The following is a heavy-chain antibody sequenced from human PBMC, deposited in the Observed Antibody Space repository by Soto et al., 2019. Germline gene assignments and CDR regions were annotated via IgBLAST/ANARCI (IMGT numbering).Heavy chain of an antibody. Sequence: GESLKISCKGSGYSFTSYWIGWVRQMPGKGLEWMGIIYPGDSDTRYSPSFQGQVTISADKSISTAYLQWSSLKASDTAMYYCPRLPEKTTGLYYSYGMDVWGQGTTVTASS. CDR1: GYSFTSYW. D-gene: IGHD1-1*01. V-gene: IGHV5-51*01. CDR2: IYPGDSDT. CDR3: PRLPEKTTGLYYSYGMDV. J-gene: IGHJ6*02.